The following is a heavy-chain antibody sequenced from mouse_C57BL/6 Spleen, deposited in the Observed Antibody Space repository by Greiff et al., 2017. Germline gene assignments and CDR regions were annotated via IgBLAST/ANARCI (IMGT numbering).Heavy chain of an antibody. CDR1: GYAFSSSW. D-gene: IGHD1-1*01. J-gene: IGHJ2*01. CDR3: ARSLTDGSSPGYFDY. CDR2: IYPGDGDT. V-gene: IGHV1-82*01. Sequence: QVQLKESGPELVKPGASVKISCKASGYAFSSSWMNWVKQRPGKGLEWIGRIYPGDGDTNYNGKFKGKATLTADKSSSTAYMQLSSLTSEDSAVHFCARSLTDGSSPGYFDYWGQGTTLTVSS.